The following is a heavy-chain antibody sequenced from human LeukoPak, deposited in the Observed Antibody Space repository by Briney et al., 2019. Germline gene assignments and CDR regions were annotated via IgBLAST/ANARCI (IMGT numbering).Heavy chain of an antibody. CDR2: IYYSGNT. CDR1: GDSISSSNSY. CDR3: ARLYHGSGSSPDY. D-gene: IGHD3-10*01. J-gene: IGHJ4*02. Sequence: SETLSLTCTVSGDSISSSNSYWGWIRQPPGKGLEWIGSIYYSGNTYYNASLKSRVTISVDTSKNQFSLKLSSVTAADTALYYCARLYHGSGSSPDYWGQGTLVTVSS. V-gene: IGHV4-39*01.